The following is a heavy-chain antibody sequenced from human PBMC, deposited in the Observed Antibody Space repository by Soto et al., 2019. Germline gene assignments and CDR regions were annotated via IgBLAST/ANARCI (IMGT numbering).Heavy chain of an antibody. CDR2: INGNGGNT. J-gene: IGHJ4*02. CDR1: GLTFRSNA. Sequence: PGGSLRLSCAASGLTFRSNAMSWVRQAPGKGLEWVSSINGNGGNTNYAESVKGRFTISRDNSKSTLYLQMNSLRAEDTAVYYCAKLINSDSDYWGQGTLVTVSS. CDR3: AKLINSDSDY. V-gene: IGHV3-23*01. D-gene: IGHD4-4*01.